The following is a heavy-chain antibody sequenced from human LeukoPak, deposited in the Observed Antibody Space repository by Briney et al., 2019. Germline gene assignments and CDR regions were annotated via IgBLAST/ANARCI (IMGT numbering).Heavy chain of an antibody. J-gene: IGHJ4*02. CDR1: GGSFSGYY. CDR3: ARSPRWGGFDY. D-gene: IGHD3-10*01. Sequence: SETLSLTCAVYGGSFSGYYWSWIRQPPGKGLEWIGEINHSGSTNYNPSLKSRVTISVDTSKNQFSLKLSSVTAADTAVYYCARSPRWGGFDYWGQGTLVTVSS. CDR2: INHSGST. V-gene: IGHV4-34*01.